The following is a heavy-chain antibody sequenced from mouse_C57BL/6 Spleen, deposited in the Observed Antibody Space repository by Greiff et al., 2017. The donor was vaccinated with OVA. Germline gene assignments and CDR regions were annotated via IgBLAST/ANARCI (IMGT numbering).Heavy chain of an antibody. D-gene: IGHD2-4*01. Sequence: VQLQQPGAELVRPGSSVKLSCKASGYTFTSYWMHWVKQRPIQGLEWIGNIDPSDSETHYNQKFKDKATLTVDKSSSTAYMQLSSLTSEDSAVYYCARGSGDDDDYCYYFDYWGQGTTLTVSS. CDR1: GYTFTSYW. V-gene: IGHV1-52*01. J-gene: IGHJ2*01. CDR3: ARGSGDDDDYCYYFDY. CDR2: IDPSDSET.